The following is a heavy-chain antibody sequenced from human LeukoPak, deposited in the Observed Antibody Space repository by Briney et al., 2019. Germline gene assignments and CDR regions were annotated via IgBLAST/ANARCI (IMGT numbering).Heavy chain of an antibody. V-gene: IGHV1-69*06. J-gene: IGHJ4*02. CDR1: GGTFSSYA. CDR2: IIPIFGTA. CDR3: LVGSTQYCSSTSCRRGSIDY. Sequence: SVKVSCKASGGTFSSYAISWVRQAPGQGLEWMGGIIPIFGTANYAQKFQGRVTITADKSTSTAYMELSSLRSEDTAVYYCLVGSTQYCSSTSCRRGSIDYWGQGTLVTVSS. D-gene: IGHD2-2*01.